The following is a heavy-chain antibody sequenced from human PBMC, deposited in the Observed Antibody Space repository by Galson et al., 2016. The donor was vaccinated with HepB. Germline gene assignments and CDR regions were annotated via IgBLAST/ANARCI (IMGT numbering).Heavy chain of an antibody. CDR2: ITDSGGRT. CDR1: GFTFNTSA. J-gene: IGHJ4*02. CDR3: AKMGGSGRSYLRFSDY. D-gene: IGHD3-10*01. Sequence: SLRLSCAASGFTFNTSAMSWVRQAPGKGLEWVSVITDSGGRTDYADSVKGRFTVARDNSKNTLFLQMTSLRADDTAVYYCAKMGGSGRSYLRFSDYWGQGTLVTVSS. V-gene: IGHV3-23*01.